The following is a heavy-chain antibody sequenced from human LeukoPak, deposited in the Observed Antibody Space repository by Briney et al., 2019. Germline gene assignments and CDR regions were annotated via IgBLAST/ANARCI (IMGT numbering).Heavy chain of an antibody. CDR3: SGDRSMVVTPSDFDY. CDR2: ISAYNGNT. D-gene: IGHD4-23*01. V-gene: IGHV1-18*01. Sequence: GASVKLSCKASGYTFTSCGISWVRQPQGQGLELMGWISAYNGNTNYAQNPQSRVIMTTDTSTSNTYMVLRSLISADTAVVYYSGDRSMVVTPSDFDYWGQGTLVTVSS. CDR1: GYTFTSCG. J-gene: IGHJ4*02.